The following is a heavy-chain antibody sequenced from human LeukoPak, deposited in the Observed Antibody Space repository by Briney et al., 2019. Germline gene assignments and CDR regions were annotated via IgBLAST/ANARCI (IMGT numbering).Heavy chain of an antibody. Sequence: GGSLRLSCAASGFTFSSYSMNWVRQAPGKGLEWVSSISSSSSYIYYADSVKGRFTISRDNAKNSLYLQMNSLRAEDTAVYYCARGPGAYYYGSGNSFDPWGQGTLVTVSS. D-gene: IGHD3-10*01. CDR2: ISSSSSYI. CDR3: ARGPGAYYYGSGNSFDP. V-gene: IGHV3-21*01. J-gene: IGHJ5*02. CDR1: GFTFSSYS.